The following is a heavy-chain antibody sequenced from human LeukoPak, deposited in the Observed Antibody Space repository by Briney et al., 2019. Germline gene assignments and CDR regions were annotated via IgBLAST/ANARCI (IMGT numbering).Heavy chain of an antibody. CDR3: GRQRYYYDSSGYYFDY. CDR1: GGSISSRSYY. V-gene: IGHV4-39*01. D-gene: IGHD3-22*01. J-gene: IGHJ4*02. CDR2: FYYSGST. Sequence: PSETLSLTCTVSGGSISSRSYYWGWIRQPPGKGLEWIGSFYYSGSTYYNPSLKSRVTISADTSKNQFSLKLNSVTAAETAVYYCGRQRYYYDSSGYYFDYWGQGTLVTVSS.